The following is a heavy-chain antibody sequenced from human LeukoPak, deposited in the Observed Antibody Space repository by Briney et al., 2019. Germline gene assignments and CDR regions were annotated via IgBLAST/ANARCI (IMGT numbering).Heavy chain of an antibody. D-gene: IGHD6-19*01. Sequence: GESLKISCKGSGYSFTSYWIGWVRPMPGKGLEWMGIIYPGDSDTRYSPSFQGQVTISADKSISTAYLQWSSLKASDTAMYYCARCRGHEIRSVDSSGWSYWYFDLWGRGTLVTVSS. CDR3: ARCRGHEIRSVDSSGWSYWYFDL. CDR1: GYSFTSYW. J-gene: IGHJ2*01. CDR2: IYPGDSDT. V-gene: IGHV5-51*01.